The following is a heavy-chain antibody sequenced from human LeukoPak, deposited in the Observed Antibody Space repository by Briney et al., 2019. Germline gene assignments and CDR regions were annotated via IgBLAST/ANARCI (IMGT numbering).Heavy chain of an antibody. Sequence: SETRSLTCAVYGGSLSGYYWTWIRQPPGKGLEWIGEINHSGSTNYNPSLKSRLTISVDTSKNQFSVELSSVTAADTAVYYCARMGSTKEFDPWGQGTLVTVSS. J-gene: IGHJ5*02. CDR3: ARMGSTKEFDP. D-gene: IGHD6-13*01. V-gene: IGHV4-34*01. CDR1: GGSLSGYY. CDR2: INHSGST.